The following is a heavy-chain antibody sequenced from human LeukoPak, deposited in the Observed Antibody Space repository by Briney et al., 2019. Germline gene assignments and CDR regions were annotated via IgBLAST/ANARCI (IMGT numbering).Heavy chain of an antibody. J-gene: IGHJ5*02. CDR3: AREKTARDYDPNWFDP. CDR2: IKQDGSEK. D-gene: IGHD3-16*01. Sequence: GGSLRLSCAASGFTFSSYWMSWVRQAPGKGLEWVANIKQDGSEKYYVDSVKGRFTISRDNAKNSLYLQMNSLRAEDTAVYYCAREKTARDYDPNWFDPWGQGTLVTVSS. V-gene: IGHV3-7*01. CDR1: GFTFSSYW.